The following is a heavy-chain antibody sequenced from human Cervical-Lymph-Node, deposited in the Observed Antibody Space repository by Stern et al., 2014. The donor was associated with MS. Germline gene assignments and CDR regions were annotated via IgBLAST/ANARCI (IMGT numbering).Heavy chain of an antibody. J-gene: IGHJ6*02. Sequence: QVQVQESGPGLVKPSETLSLTCTVSGGSLRSYYWSWIRLAPGKGLEWIGYIDYSGNTNYNPSLKSRVTISVDTSKKQFSLKLSSVTAADTAVYYCARDRAYYDSHGYRSNGMDVWGQGTTVTVSS. CDR2: IDYSGNT. V-gene: IGHV4-59*01. CDR3: ARDRAYYDSHGYRSNGMDV. CDR1: GGSLRSYY. D-gene: IGHD3-22*01.